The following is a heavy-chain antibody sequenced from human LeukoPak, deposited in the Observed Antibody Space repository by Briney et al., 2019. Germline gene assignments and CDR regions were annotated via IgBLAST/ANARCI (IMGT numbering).Heavy chain of an antibody. V-gene: IGHV1-18*01. J-gene: IGHJ4*02. CDR2: ISAYNGNT. Sequence: ASVTVSCKASGYTFTSYGISWVRQAPGQGLEWMGWISAYNGNTNYAQKLQGGVTMTTDTSTSTAYMELRSLRSDDTAVYYCARDKKGITGTTPYFDYWGQGTLVTVSS. CDR3: ARDKKGITGTTPYFDY. CDR1: GYTFTSYG. D-gene: IGHD1-7*01.